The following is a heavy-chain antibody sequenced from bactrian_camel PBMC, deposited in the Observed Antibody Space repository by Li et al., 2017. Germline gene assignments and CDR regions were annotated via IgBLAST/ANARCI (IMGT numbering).Heavy chain of an antibody. Sequence: HVQLVESGGGSVQAGGSLRIACAGSGDTWMSSCVGWFRQPPGKEQREGVAAIFTSAGSTTYVDSVKGRFTISRDVARSTVYLQMDSLKPEDTATYSCASYTTSTYCTVNGHFVYWGQGTQVTVS. CDR1: GDTWMSSC. CDR2: IFTSAGST. J-gene: IGHJ4*01. V-gene: IGHV3S53*01. D-gene: IGHD3*01. CDR3: ASYTTSTYCTVNGHFVY.